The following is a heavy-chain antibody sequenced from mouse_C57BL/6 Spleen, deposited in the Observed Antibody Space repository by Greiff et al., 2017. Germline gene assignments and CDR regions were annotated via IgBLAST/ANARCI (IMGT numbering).Heavy chain of an antibody. V-gene: IGHV1-54*01. J-gene: IGHJ1*03. CDR3: ARGGYDDDWYFDV. Sequence: VQLQQSGAELVRPGTSVKVSCKASGYAFTNYLIEWVKQRPGQGLEWIGVINPGSGGTNYNEKFKGKATLTADKSSSTSYMQLSSLTSEDSAVYFCARGGYDDDWYFDVWGTGTTVTVSS. CDR2: INPGSGGT. CDR1: GYAFTNYL. D-gene: IGHD2-4*01.